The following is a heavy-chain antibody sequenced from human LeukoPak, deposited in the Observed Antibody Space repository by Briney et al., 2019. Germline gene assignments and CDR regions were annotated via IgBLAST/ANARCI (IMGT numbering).Heavy chain of an antibody. CDR3: AREIEELLWFGASTYYFDY. D-gene: IGHD3-10*01. CDR2: IYTSGST. V-gene: IGHV4-61*02. CDR1: GGSISSGSYY. J-gene: IGHJ4*02. Sequence: PSETLSLTCTVSGGSISSGSYYWGWIRQPAGKGLEWIGRIYTSGSTNYNPSLKSRVTISVDTSKNQFSLKLSSVTAADTAVYYCAREIEELLWFGASTYYFDYWGQGTLVTVSS.